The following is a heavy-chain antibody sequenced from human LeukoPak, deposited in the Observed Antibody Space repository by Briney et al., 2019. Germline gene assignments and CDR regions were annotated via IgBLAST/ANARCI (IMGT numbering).Heavy chain of an antibody. Sequence: SETLSLTCAVYGGSFSGYYWSWIRQPPGKGLEWIGEINHSGSTNYNPSLKSRVTISVDTSKNQFSLKLSSVTAADTAVYYCARYGDYTRDAFDIWGQGTMVTVSS. CDR1: GGSFSGYY. CDR3: ARYGDYTRDAFDI. CDR2: INHSGST. V-gene: IGHV4-34*01. J-gene: IGHJ3*02. D-gene: IGHD4-17*01.